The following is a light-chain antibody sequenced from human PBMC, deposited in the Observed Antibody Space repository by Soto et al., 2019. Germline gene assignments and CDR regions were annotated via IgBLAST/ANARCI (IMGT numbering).Light chain of an antibody. V-gene: IGKV1-5*03. J-gene: IGKJ1*01. CDR3: QQYGTYLWT. CDR1: QTFSSW. Sequence: DIQMTQSPSTLSGSVADRVTITCLASQTFSSWLAWYQQKPGKAPKLLIYKASTLKSGVPSRFSGSGSGTEFTLTISSLQPDDFATYYCQQYGTYLWTFGQGTKVDIK. CDR2: KAS.